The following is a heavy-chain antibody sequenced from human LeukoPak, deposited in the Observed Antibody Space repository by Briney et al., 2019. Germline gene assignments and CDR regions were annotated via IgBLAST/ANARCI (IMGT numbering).Heavy chain of an antibody. Sequence: TGGSLRLSCAASGFTVDSNYLSWVRQAPGKGLEWVSTIYTGGNTYYAASVKGRFTISRDFSKNTVFLHMNGLRAEDTAMYYCARGDDSGYYDYFDYWGQGALVTVSS. D-gene: IGHD3-22*01. CDR1: GFTVDSNY. CDR3: ARGDDSGYYDYFDY. V-gene: IGHV3-53*01. CDR2: IYTGGNT. J-gene: IGHJ4*02.